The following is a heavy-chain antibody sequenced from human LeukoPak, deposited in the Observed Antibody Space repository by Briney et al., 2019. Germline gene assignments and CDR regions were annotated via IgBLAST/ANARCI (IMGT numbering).Heavy chain of an antibody. Sequence: ASVKVSCKASGYTFTSYGISWVRQAPGQGLEWMGWIRVYNGDTNYAQKLQGRVTMTTDTSTSTAYMELRSLRSDDTAVYYCARDTGGAAAGPGYDYWGQGTLVTVSS. CDR3: ARDTGGAAAGPGYDY. D-gene: IGHD6-13*01. CDR1: GYTFTSYG. J-gene: IGHJ4*02. CDR2: IRVYNGDT. V-gene: IGHV1-18*01.